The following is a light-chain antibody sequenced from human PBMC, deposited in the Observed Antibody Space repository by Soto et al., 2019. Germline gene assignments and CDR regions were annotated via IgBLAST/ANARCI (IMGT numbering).Light chain of an antibody. CDR1: ESVNNK. CDR2: CAS. Sequence: EVVLTQSPATLSVSPGERATLSCRASESVNNKLGWYQQKPGQAPRRLIYCASSRATGIPARFSGSGSGTEFTLTISSLQSEDSAVYYCHQYNNWFPFTFGQGTRLEIK. J-gene: IGKJ5*01. CDR3: HQYNNWFPFT. V-gene: IGKV3-15*01.